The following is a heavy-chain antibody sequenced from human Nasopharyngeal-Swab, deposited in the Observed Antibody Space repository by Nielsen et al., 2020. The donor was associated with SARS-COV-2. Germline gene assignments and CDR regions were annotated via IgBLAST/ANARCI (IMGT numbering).Heavy chain of an antibody. CDR3: ARLTGHLGVFDY. V-gene: IGHV3-7*01. CDR2: IKQDGSEK. Sequence: GESLKISCAASGFTCSSDWMSWVRQAPGKVLEWVANIKQDGSEKYYVDSVKGRFTISRDNAKNSLYLQMNSMRAEDTAVYYCARLTGHLGVFDYWGQGTLVTVSS. CDR1: GFTCSSDW. D-gene: IGHD7-27*01. J-gene: IGHJ4*02.